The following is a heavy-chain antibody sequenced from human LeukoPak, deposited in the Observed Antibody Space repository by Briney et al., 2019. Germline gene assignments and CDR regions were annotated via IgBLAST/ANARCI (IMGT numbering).Heavy chain of an antibody. J-gene: IGHJ2*01. CDR3: TTQYYYDSSGYPRYFDL. Sequence: GGSLRLSCAASGFTFSNAWMSWVRQAPGKGLEWVGRIKSKTDGGTTDYAAPVKGRFTISRDDSKNTLYLQMNSLKTEDTAVYYCTTQYYYDSSGYPRYFDLWGRGTLVTVSS. CDR1: GFTFSNAW. V-gene: IGHV3-15*01. D-gene: IGHD3-22*01. CDR2: IKSKTDGGTT.